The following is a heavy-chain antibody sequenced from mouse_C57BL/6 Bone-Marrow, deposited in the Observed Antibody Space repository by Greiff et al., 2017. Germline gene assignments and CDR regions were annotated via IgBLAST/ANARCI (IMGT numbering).Heavy chain of an antibody. J-gene: IGHJ4*01. V-gene: IGHV1-69*01. CDR1: GYTFTSYW. CDR2: IDPSDSHT. D-gene: IGHD2-5*01. CDR3: ARNAAYYSNYVYYYAMDY. Sequence: VQLQQPGAELVMPGASVKLSCKASGYTFTSYWMHWVKQRPGQGLEWIGEIDPSDSHTNYNQKFKGKSTLTVDKSSSTAYMQLSSLTSEDSAVYYCARNAAYYSNYVYYYAMDYWGQGTSVTVSS.